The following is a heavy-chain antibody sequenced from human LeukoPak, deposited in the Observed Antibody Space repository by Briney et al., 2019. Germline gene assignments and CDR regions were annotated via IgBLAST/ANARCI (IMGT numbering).Heavy chain of an antibody. CDR1: GGSISSYY. Sequence: SETLSLTCTVSGGSISSYYWSWIRQPPGKGLEWIGYIYYSGSTNYNPSLKSRVTISVDTSKNQFSLKLSSVTAADTAVYYCARDLWFGESPFDPWGQGTLVTVSS. CDR2: IYYSGST. J-gene: IGHJ5*02. V-gene: IGHV4-59*01. D-gene: IGHD3-10*01. CDR3: ARDLWFGESPFDP.